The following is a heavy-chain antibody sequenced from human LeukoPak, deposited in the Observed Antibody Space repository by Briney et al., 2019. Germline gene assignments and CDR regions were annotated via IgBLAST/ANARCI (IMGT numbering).Heavy chain of an antibody. CDR1: GFTFSNYA. D-gene: IGHD2-2*01. CDR2: ISGSGGST. Sequence: PGGSLRLSCAASGFTFSNYALSWVRQAPGKGLEWVSVISGSGGSTYYADSVKGRFTISRDNSKNTLYLQMNSLRAEDTALYYCAKGNIAELPAAPYYWGQGTLVTVSS. V-gene: IGHV3-23*01. CDR3: AKGNIAELPAAPYY. J-gene: IGHJ4*02.